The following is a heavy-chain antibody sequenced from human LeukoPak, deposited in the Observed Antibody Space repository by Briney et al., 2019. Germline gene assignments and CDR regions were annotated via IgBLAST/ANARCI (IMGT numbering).Heavy chain of an antibody. CDR1: GGSFSGYY. D-gene: IGHD3-22*01. J-gene: IGHJ4*02. CDR3: ARVRDYYDSSGYSRYYFDY. V-gene: IGHV4-34*01. Sequence: SETLSLTCAVYGGSFSGYYWSWIRQPPGKGLEWIGEINHSGSTNYNPSLKSRVTISVDTSKNQFSLKLSSVTAADTAVYYCARVRDYYDSSGYSRYYFDYWGQGTLVTVSS. CDR2: INHSGST.